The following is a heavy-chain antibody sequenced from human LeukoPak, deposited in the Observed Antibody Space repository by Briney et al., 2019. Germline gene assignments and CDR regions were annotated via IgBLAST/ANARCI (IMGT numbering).Heavy chain of an antibody. J-gene: IGHJ4*02. V-gene: IGHV4-30-4*01. D-gene: IGHD6-19*01. CDR3: ARETVSGHFDS. Sequence: SETLSLTCTVSGGSTSSGDYFWSWIRQPPGQGLEWIGYIYYSGTTYYNPPLKSRVSISVDTSKNQFSLNPRSVSAADTAVYYCARETVSGHFDSWGQGTLVTVSS. CDR2: IYYSGTT. CDR1: GGSTSSGDYF.